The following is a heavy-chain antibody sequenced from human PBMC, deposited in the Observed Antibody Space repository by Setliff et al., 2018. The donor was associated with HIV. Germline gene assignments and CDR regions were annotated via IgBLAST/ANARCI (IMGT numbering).Heavy chain of an antibody. CDR2: INPNSGGT. D-gene: IGHD3-22*01. CDR3: ARNYYDSSGYRHYYYYYYMDV. V-gene: IGHV1-2*06. J-gene: IGHJ6*03. Sequence: ASVKVSCKASGYTFTGYYMHWVRQAPGQGLEWMGRINPNSGGTNYAQRFQGRVTMTRDTSISTAYMELSRLRSDDTAVYYCARNYYDSSGYRHYYYYYYMDVWGKGTTVTVSS. CDR1: GYTFTGYY.